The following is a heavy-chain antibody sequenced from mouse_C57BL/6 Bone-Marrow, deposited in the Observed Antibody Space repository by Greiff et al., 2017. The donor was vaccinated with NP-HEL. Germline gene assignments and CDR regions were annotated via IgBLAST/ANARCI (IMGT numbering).Heavy chain of an antibody. CDR3: ARHPYYGSNHAMDY. CDR2: ISNGGGST. CDR1: GFTFSDYY. D-gene: IGHD1-1*01. J-gene: IGHJ4*01. V-gene: IGHV5-12*01. Sequence: EVKVVESGGGLVQPGGSLKLSCAASGFTFSDYYMYWVRQTPEKRLEWVAYISNGGGSTYYPDTVKGRFTISRDNAKNTLYLQMSRLKSEDTAMYYCARHPYYGSNHAMDYGGQGTSVTVSS.